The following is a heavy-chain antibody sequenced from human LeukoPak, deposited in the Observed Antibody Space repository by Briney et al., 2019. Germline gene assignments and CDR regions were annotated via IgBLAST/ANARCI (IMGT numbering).Heavy chain of an antibody. D-gene: IGHD3-3*01. V-gene: IGHV3-30*04. CDR1: GFTFSIFP. Sequence: PGRSPRLSCEASGFTFSIFPMHWVRQAPGKGLEWVALISSGSEKYYADSVKGRFTISRDNSKNMLYLQMNSLRADDTAVYYCARDLELSAVYYFVSWGQGTLVIVSS. J-gene: IGHJ4*02. CDR2: ISSGSEK. CDR3: ARDLELSAVYYFVS.